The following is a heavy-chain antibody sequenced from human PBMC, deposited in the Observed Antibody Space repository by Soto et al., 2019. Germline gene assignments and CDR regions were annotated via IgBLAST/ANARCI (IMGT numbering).Heavy chain of an antibody. CDR1: GYTFTSYG. D-gene: IGHD3-22*01. Sequence: QVQLVQSGAEVKKPGASVKVSCKASGYTFTSYGISWVRQAPGQGLEWMGWISAYNGNTNYAQKLQGRVTMTTDTSTSTAYMELRSLRSDDTAVYYCARDATSYDSSRSGQTWVDYWGQGTLVTVSS. CDR2: ISAYNGNT. V-gene: IGHV1-18*01. CDR3: ARDATSYDSSRSGQTWVDY. J-gene: IGHJ4*02.